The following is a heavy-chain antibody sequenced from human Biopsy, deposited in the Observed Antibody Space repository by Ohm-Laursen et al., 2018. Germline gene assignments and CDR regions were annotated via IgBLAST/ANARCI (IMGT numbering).Heavy chain of an antibody. V-gene: IGHV1-18*01. CDR1: GYNFNSYG. Sequence: GPSVKVSCKPSGYNFNSYGISWVRQAPGQGLEWMERISGYNGNTLYAQKFQHRVTMTTDTSTSTAYMELRSLTSDDTAVYYCARISITRLLDYWGQGTLVTVSS. D-gene: IGHD3-3*01. J-gene: IGHJ4*02. CDR3: ARISITRLLDY. CDR2: ISGYNGNT.